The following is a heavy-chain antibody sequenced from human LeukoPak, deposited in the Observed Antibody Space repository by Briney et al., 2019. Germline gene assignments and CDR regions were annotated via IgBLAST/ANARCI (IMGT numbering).Heavy chain of an antibody. D-gene: IGHD5-18*01. CDR3: ARQVDTAMVHWYFDL. V-gene: IGHV4-39*01. Sequence: PSETLSLTCTVSGGSISSSSYYWGWIRQPPGKGLEWIGCIYYSGSTYYNPSLKSRVTISVDTSKNQFSLKLSSVTAADTAVYYCARQVDTAMVHWYFDLWGRGTLVTVSS. CDR1: GGSISSSSYY. CDR2: IYYSGST. J-gene: IGHJ2*01.